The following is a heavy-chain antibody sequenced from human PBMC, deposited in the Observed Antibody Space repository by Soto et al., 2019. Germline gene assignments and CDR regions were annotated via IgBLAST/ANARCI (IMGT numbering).Heavy chain of an antibody. J-gene: IGHJ5*02. CDR2: IKSKYDGGTT. CDR3: TTGPIPWFGELSGS. CDR1: TSTFSHAW. V-gene: IGHV3-15*01. Sequence: GGSLRLSCGASTSTFSHAWMTWVRQAPGKGLEWVGRIKSKYDGGTTDYAAPVKGRFTISRDDSKNTLYLQMNSLKTEDTAVYYCTTGPIPWFGELSGSWGQGTLVTVSS. D-gene: IGHD3-10*01.